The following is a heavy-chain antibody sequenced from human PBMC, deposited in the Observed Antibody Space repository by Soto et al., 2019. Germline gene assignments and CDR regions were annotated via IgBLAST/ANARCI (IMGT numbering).Heavy chain of an antibody. D-gene: IGHD5-12*01. J-gene: IGHJ4*02. V-gene: IGHV4-31*02. CDR2: IYYIGST. CDR3: ARDRSGHDGYYFDY. Sequence: SETLSLTCTVSGGSVSSGGYYWNWIRQHPGKGLEWIGYIYYIGSTYYNPSLKSRVTITVDTSKNQFSLKLSSVTAADTAIYYCARDRSGHDGYYFDYWGQGSLVTVSS. CDR1: GGSVSSGGYY.